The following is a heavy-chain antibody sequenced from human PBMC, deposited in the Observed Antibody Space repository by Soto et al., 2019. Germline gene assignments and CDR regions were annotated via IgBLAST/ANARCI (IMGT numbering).Heavy chain of an antibody. V-gene: IGHV4-39*01. CDR3: ARHEGFAKDTVTTGGYAFDI. J-gene: IGHJ3*02. CDR1: GGSISSSNYY. CDR2: IYYSGST. Sequence: QLQLQESGPGLVKPSQTLSLTCTVSGGSISSSNYYWGWIRQPPVKGLEWIGSIYYSGSTYYNPSLKSRVPISVDTSKNQFSLRLSSVPAADTAGYYCARHEGFAKDTVTTGGYAFDIWGQGTKVTV. D-gene: IGHD4-17*01.